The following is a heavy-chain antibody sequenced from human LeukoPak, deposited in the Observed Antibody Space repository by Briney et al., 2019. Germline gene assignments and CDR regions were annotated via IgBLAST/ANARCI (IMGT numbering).Heavy chain of an antibody. CDR2: VGTGGDT. CDR1: GFTFNNFA. V-gene: IGHV3-23*01. Sequence: GGSLRLSCAASGFTFNNFAMGWVRQAPGKGLEWVSTVGTGGDTYYADSVKGRFTISRDNSKSTVYLQMNSLRAEDTAVYYCARDGDYVWGSYRQFDYWGQGTLVTVSS. J-gene: IGHJ4*02. CDR3: ARDGDYVWGSYRQFDY. D-gene: IGHD3-16*02.